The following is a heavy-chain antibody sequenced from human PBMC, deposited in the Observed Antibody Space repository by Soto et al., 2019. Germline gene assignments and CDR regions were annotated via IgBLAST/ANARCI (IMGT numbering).Heavy chain of an antibody. CDR2: ISYDGSNK. V-gene: IGHV3-30-3*01. J-gene: IGHJ4*02. CDR1: GFTFSSYA. CDR3: ARSYSSSWSLGYDY. Sequence: GGSLRLSCAASGFTFSSYAMHWVRQAPGKGLEWVAVISYDGSNKYYAASVKGRFTISRDNSKNTLYLQMNSLRAEDTAVYYCARSYSSSWSLGYDYWGQGTLVTVSS. D-gene: IGHD6-13*01.